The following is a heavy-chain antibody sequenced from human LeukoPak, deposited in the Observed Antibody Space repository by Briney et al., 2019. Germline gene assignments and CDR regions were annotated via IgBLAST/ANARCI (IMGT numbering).Heavy chain of an antibody. CDR1: GGSISSYY. J-gene: IGHJ5*02. Sequence: SETLSLTCTVSGGSISSYYWGWIRQPPGKGLEWIGYIYYSGSTNYNPSLKSRVTISVDTSKNQFSLKLSSVTAADTVVYYCAGQYCTGGVCYSTLQADWFDPWGQGTLVTVSS. V-gene: IGHV4-59*01. CDR3: AGQYCTGGVCYSTLQADWFDP. CDR2: IYYSGST. D-gene: IGHD2-8*02.